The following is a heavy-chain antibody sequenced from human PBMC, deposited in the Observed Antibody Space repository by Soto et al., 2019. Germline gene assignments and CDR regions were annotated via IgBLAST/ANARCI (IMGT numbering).Heavy chain of an antibody. Sequence: SEPLSLTCTVSGGSVSSGSYYWSWIRQPPGKGLEWIGYIYYSGSTNYNPSLKSRVTISVDTSKNQFSLKLSSVTAADTAVYYCARDPSGYYSDYWGQGTLVTVSS. D-gene: IGHD3-22*01. CDR3: ARDPSGYYSDY. CDR2: IYYSGST. J-gene: IGHJ4*02. CDR1: GGSVSSGSYY. V-gene: IGHV4-61*01.